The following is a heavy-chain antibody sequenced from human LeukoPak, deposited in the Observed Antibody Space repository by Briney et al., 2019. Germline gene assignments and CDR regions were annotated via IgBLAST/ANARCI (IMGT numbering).Heavy chain of an antibody. D-gene: IGHD5-12*01. V-gene: IGHV4-59*08. J-gene: IGHJ4*02. Sequence: SETLSLTCSVSDDSITMYYWTWIRQPPGKGLEWIGYVDHTGSTNFNPSLNGRVSISRDTTNNLFSLKLSSVTAADTAVYYCVRSYSGYDFPYYFDYWGQGTLVTVSS. CDR1: DDSITMYY. CDR2: VDHTGST. CDR3: VRSYSGYDFPYYFDY.